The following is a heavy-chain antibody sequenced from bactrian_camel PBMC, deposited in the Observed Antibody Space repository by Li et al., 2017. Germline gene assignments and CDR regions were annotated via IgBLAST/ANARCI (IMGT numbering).Heavy chain of an antibody. J-gene: IGHJ4*01. CDR1: GYIYSSNC. D-gene: IGHD5*01. V-gene: IGHV3S1*01. Sequence: HVQLVESGGGSVQAGGSLKLSCVVPGYIYSSNCMGWFRQAPGKEREGVAAIDTGDGSTYYLNSVEGRFTISHDNAKNTLYLQMNSLKPEDSAMYYCAAVEPMTWTLRRLDYADSWWRWEEYSYRGQGTQVTVS. CDR3: AAVEPMTWTLRRLDYADSWWRWEEYSY. CDR2: IDTGDGST.